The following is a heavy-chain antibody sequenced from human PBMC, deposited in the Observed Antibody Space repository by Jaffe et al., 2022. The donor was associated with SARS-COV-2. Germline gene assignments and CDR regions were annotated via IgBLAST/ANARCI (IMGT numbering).Heavy chain of an antibody. CDR2: IYYSGST. J-gene: IGHJ4*02. V-gene: IGHV4-39*01. CDR1: GGSISSSSYY. Sequence: QLQLQESGPGLVKPSETLSLTCTVSGGSISSSSYYWGWIRQPPGKGLEWIGSIYYSGSTYYNPSLKSRVTISVDTSKNQFSLKLSSVTAADTAVYYCASFPYLTGFDYWGQGTLVTVSS. D-gene: IGHD3-9*01. CDR3: ASFPYLTGFDY.